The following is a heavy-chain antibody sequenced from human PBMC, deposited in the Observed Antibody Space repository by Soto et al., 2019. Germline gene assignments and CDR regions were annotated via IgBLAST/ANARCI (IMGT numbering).Heavy chain of an antibody. D-gene: IGHD3-3*01. V-gene: IGHV3-74*01. CDR3: VRAETSITIFGMVD. Sequence: EVQLVESGGGLVQPGGSLRLSCAASGFTFSSYWMHWVRQAPGKGLVWVSHINSDGSSTNYADSVKGRFTISRDNAKNTLYLQMNSLRAEDTAVYYCVRAETSITIFGMVDWGQGTLVTVSS. CDR2: INSDGSST. CDR1: GFTFSSYW. J-gene: IGHJ4*02.